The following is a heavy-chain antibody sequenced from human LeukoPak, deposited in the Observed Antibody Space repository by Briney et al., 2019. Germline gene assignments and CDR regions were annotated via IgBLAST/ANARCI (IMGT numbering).Heavy chain of an antibody. CDR2: IYYSGST. CDR3: AREPGIAASMDV. D-gene: IGHD6-25*01. V-gene: IGHV4-59*01. CDR1: GGSISSYY. Sequence: SETLSLTCTVSGGSISSYYWSWIRQPPGKGLEWIGYIYYSGSTNYNPSLKSRVTISVDTSKNQFSLKLSSVTAADTAVYYCAREPGIAASMDVWGKGTTVTVPS. J-gene: IGHJ6*03.